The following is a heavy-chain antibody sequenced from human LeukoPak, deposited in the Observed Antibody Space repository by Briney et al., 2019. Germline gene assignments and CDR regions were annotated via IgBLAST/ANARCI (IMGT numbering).Heavy chain of an antibody. CDR1: GFTFSSYW. CDR2: IKQDGSEK. J-gene: IGHJ4*02. V-gene: IGHV3-7*01. D-gene: IGHD2-15*01. Sequence: GGSLRLSCAASGFTFSSYWMSWVRQAPGKGLEWVANIKQDGSEKYYVDSVKGRFTISRDNAKNSLYLQMNSLRAEDTAVYYCARPLVVVVAAPFDYWGQGTLVTVSS. CDR3: ARPLVVVVAAPFDY.